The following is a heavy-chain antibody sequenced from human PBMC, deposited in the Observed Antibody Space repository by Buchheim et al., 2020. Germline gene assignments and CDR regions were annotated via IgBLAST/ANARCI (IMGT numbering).Heavy chain of an antibody. D-gene: IGHD3-3*01. CDR1: GFTFSSYW. J-gene: IGHJ6*02. Sequence: EVQLVESGGGLVQPGGSLRLSCAASGFTFSSYWMSWARQAPGKGLEWVANIKQDGSEKYYVDSVKGRFTISRDNAKNSLYLQMNSLRAEDTAVYYCARERTGYYDFWSGYPNYYYYGMDVWGQGTT. CDR2: IKQDGSEK. V-gene: IGHV3-7*01. CDR3: ARERTGYYDFWSGYPNYYYYGMDV.